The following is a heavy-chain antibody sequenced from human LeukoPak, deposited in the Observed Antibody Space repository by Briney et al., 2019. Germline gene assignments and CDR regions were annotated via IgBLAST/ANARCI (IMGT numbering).Heavy chain of an antibody. J-gene: IGHJ6*03. D-gene: IGHD4-17*01. CDR1: GFTFDDYG. V-gene: IGHV3-20*04. Sequence: SGGSLRLSCAASGFTFDDYGMSWVRQAPGKGLEWVSGINWNGGSTGYADSVKGRFTISRDNAKNSLYLQMNSLRAEDTALYYCAREGLRGYYYYYMDVWGKGTTVTVSS. CDR2: INWNGGST. CDR3: AREGLRGYYYYYMDV.